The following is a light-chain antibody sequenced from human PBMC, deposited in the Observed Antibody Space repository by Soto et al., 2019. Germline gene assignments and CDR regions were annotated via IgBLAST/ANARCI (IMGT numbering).Light chain of an antibody. CDR1: QSVSSN. J-gene: IGKJ1*01. Sequence: DIVMTQSPATLSVSPGERATLSCRASQSVSSNLAWYQQKRGQAPRLLMYGASTRATGIPVRFNGSGSGTEFTLIISSLQSEDFAVYYCQQYNDWPRTFGQGTKVEIK. V-gene: IGKV3-15*01. CDR3: QQYNDWPRT. CDR2: GAS.